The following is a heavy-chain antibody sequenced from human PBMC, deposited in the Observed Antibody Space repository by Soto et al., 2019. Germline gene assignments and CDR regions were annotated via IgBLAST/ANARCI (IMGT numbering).Heavy chain of an antibody. D-gene: IGHD2-15*01. CDR1: GYTFTSYG. CDR3: AREILSPDFYFHGMDV. V-gene: IGHV1-18*04. Sequence: QGQLVQSGAEVKKPGASVKVSCKASGYTFTSYGISWVRQAPGQGLEWMGWISAKKGNTKYAQKFQGRVTMTTDTSTSTAYMELRSVRSDDTAVYYCAREILSPDFYFHGMDVWGQGTTVTVSS. CDR2: ISAKKGNT. J-gene: IGHJ6*02.